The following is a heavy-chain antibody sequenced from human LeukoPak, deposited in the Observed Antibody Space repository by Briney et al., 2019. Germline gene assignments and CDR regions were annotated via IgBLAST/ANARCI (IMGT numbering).Heavy chain of an antibody. CDR2: SSPYNGNT. J-gene: IGHJ4*02. V-gene: IGHV1-18*01. CDR3: ARGGTSGWRTPNDDY. Sequence: ASVKVSCKASGYTFTTYGISWVRQAPGQGLEWMGWSSPYNGNTNHAQKLRGRVTMTTDTSTSTAYMELRSLRSDDTAVYYCARGGTSGWRTPNDDYWGQGTLVTVSS. D-gene: IGHD6-19*01. CDR1: GYTFTTYG.